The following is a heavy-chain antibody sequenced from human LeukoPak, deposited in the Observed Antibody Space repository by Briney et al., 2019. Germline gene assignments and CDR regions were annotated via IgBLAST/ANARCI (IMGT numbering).Heavy chain of an antibody. CDR2: ISAYSGDT. CDR1: GYTFSSYV. J-gene: IGHJ4*02. CDR3: ARGRNFDY. Sequence: ASVKVSCEASGYTFSSYVISWVPQAPGQGLEWMGWISAYSGDTNYAQKFQGRVIMTTDTSTSPAYMELRSLRSDDTAVYYCARGRNFDYWGQGTLVTVSS. V-gene: IGHV1-18*04.